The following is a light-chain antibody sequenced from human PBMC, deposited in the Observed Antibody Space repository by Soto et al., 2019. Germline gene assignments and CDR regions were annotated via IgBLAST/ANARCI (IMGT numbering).Light chain of an antibody. Sequence: DIQLTQSPSTLSGSVGDRVTITCRASQTINNWIAWYQQKQGKAPKFLIYDASTLESGVPSRFSGSGFGTEFSLTISSLQPDDFGSYYCQHMRTFGQGTKVDIK. CDR3: QHMRT. CDR1: QTINNW. V-gene: IGKV1-5*01. J-gene: IGKJ1*01. CDR2: DAS.